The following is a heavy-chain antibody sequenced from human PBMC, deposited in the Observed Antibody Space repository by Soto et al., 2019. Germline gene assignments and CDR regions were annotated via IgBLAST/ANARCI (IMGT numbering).Heavy chain of an antibody. V-gene: IGHV3-21*01. Sequence: EVQLVESGGGLVKPGGSLRLSCAASGFTFSSYSMNWVRQAPGKGLEWVSSISSSSSYIYYADSVKGRFTISRDNAKNSLYLQMNSLRAEDTAVYYCARVYCSSTSCYVDYWGQGTLVTVSS. J-gene: IGHJ4*02. D-gene: IGHD2-2*01. CDR2: ISSSSSYI. CDR3: ARVYCSSTSCYVDY. CDR1: GFTFSSYS.